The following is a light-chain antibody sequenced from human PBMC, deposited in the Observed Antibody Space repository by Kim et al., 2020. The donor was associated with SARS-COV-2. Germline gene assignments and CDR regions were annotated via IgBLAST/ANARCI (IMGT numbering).Light chain of an antibody. V-gene: IGKV1-5*03. CDR3: QQYESYSPYT. Sequence: DIQMTQSPSTLSASVGDRVTITCRASQNIDTWLAWYQQKPGKAPKLLIYKASTLESGVPSRFSGSGSGTEFTLTINSLQPDDFATYYCQQYESYSPYTFGQGTKLEIK. CDR2: KAS. CDR1: QNIDTW. J-gene: IGKJ2*01.